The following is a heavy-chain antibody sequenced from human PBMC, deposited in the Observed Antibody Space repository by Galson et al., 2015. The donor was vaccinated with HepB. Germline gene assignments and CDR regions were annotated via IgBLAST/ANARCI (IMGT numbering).Heavy chain of an antibody. CDR1: GGTFSSYT. Sequence: SVKVSCKASGGTFSSYTISWVRQAPGQGLEWMGRIIPILGIANYAQKFQGRVTITADKSTSTAYMELSSLRSEDTAVYYCARDNYYDSSGYYAPLDYWGQGTLVTVSS. V-gene: IGHV1-69*04. J-gene: IGHJ4*02. D-gene: IGHD3-22*01. CDR2: IIPILGIA. CDR3: ARDNYYDSSGYYAPLDY.